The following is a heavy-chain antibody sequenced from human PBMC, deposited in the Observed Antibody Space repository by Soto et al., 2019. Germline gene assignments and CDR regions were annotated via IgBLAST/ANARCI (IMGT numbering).Heavy chain of an antibody. CDR3: ARVPIGLAIGQGMDV. D-gene: IGHD2-21*01. Sequence: GGSLRLSCAVSGFTFRNHSIHWVRQAPCKGLEWVAVISFDGNTKYYADSVKGRVSVSRDNFANKLFLQMGNLRIEDTAVYYCARVPIGLAIGQGMDVWGQGTTVTFSS. J-gene: IGHJ6*02. V-gene: IGHV3-30-3*01. CDR1: GFTFRNHS. CDR2: ISFDGNTK.